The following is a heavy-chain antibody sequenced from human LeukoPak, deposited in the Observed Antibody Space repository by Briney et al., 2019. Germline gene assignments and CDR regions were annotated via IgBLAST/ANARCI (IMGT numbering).Heavy chain of an antibody. J-gene: IGHJ3*01. CDR1: GFTFSDYY. V-gene: IGHV3-11*01. Sequence: GGSLRLSCAASGFTFSDYYMSWIRQAPGKGLEWVSYISSSGHIKYYADSVKGRFTISRDNAKNSLFLQMNSLRAEDTAVYYCARDFSYYDNRLPDAFDVWGQGTTVTVSS. D-gene: IGHD3-22*01. CDR2: ISSSGHIK. CDR3: ARDFSYYDNRLPDAFDV.